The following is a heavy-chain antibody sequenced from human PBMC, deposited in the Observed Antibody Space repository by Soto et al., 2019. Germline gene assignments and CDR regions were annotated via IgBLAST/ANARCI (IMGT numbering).Heavy chain of an antibody. J-gene: IGHJ4*02. CDR1: GESIISNSYF. CDR2: IYYSGTT. Sequence: SETLSHTCTVSGESIISNSYFWAWIRKPPGKGLEWIGSIYYSGTTYYNPSLKSRVTISVDTSKNQFSLTLSSVTAADTAVYYCARDRIMLTFGGGSGEWGIDSWGQGTLVTVSS. CDR3: ARDRIMLTFGGGSGEWGIDS. D-gene: IGHD3-16*01. V-gene: IGHV4-39*07.